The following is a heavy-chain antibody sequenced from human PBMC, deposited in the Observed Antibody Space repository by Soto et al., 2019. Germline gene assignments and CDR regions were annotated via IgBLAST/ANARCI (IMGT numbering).Heavy chain of an antibody. V-gene: IGHV3-30-3*01. CDR2: ISYDGSNK. CDR1: GFTFSSYA. Sequence: QVQLVESGGGVVQPGRSLRLSCAASGFTFSSYAMHWVRQAPGKGLEWVAVISYDGSNKYYADSVKGRFTISRDNSRXTLYLQMNSLRAEDTAVYYCARGPEQYSSSWPFDYWGQGTLVTVSS. D-gene: IGHD6-13*01. J-gene: IGHJ4*02. CDR3: ARGPEQYSSSWPFDY.